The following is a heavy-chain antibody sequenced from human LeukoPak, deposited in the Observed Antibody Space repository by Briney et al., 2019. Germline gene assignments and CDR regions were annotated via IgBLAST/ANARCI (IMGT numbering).Heavy chain of an antibody. J-gene: IGHJ4*02. CDR3: ARGPGSSWFDY. D-gene: IGHD6-13*01. V-gene: IGHV4-34*01. Sequence: SETLSLTCAVYGGSFSGYYWSWIRQPPGKGLEWIGEINHSGSTNYNPSLKSRVTISVDTSKNQFSLKLSSVTAAGTAVYYCARGPGSSWFDYWGQGALVTVSS. CDR2: INHSGST. CDR1: GGSFSGYY.